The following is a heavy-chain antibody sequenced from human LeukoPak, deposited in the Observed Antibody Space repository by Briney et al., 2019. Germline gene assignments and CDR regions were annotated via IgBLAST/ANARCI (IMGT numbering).Heavy chain of an antibody. CDR2: IKQDESEK. D-gene: IGHD6-13*01. CDR3: ASGRQLGR. J-gene: IGHJ4*02. Sequence: PGGSLRLSCAASGFSFSTYWMGWVRQAPGKGLEWVANIKQDESEKYYVDSVKGRFTISRDNTKNSLYLQMNSLRVEDTAVYYCASGRQLGRWGQGTLVTDSS. V-gene: IGHV3-7*03. CDR1: GFSFSTYW.